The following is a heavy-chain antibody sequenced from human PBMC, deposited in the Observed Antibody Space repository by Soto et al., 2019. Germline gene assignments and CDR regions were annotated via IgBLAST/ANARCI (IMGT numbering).Heavy chain of an antibody. V-gene: IGHV3-48*01. CDR1: GFIFSSYS. CDR3: ARGEGGSSSWYDYFDY. D-gene: IGHD6-13*01. CDR2: ISSSSSTI. Sequence: EVQLVESGGDLVQPGGSLRLSCAASGFIFSSYSMNWVRQAPGKGLEWVSYISSSSSTIYYADSVKGRFTISRDNAKNSLYLQMNSLRGEDTAVYYCARGEGGSSSWYDYFDYWGQGTLVTVSS. J-gene: IGHJ4*02.